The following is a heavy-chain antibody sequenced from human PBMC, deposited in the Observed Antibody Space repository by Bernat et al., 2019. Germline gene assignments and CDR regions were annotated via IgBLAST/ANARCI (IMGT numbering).Heavy chain of an antibody. V-gene: IGHV3-30-3*01. J-gene: IGHJ4*02. D-gene: IGHD6-13*01. CDR3: ARDSFQLVYTPYYFDY. CDR1: GFTFSSYA. CDR2: ISYDGSNK. Sequence: QVQLVESGGGVVQPGRSLRLSCAASGFTFSSYAMHWVRQAPGKGLEWVAVISYDGSNKSFADSVKGRFTISRDNSKNTLYLQMNSLRAEDTAVYYCARDSFQLVYTPYYFDYWGQGTLVTVSS.